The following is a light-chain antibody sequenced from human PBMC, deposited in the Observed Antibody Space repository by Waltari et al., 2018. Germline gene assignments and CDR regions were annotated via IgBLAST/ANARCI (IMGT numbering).Light chain of an antibody. CDR1: NIGSKS. CDR2: YDS. J-gene: IGLJ3*02. V-gene: IGLV3-21*04. Sequence: YVLTQPPSVSVDPGKTARLTCGGGNIGSKSVNWYKQKPGQAPVLVMFYDSDRPSEIPERFPGSNSGNTATLTISWVEAGDEADYHCQVWDDVTDSGVFGGGTKLTVL. CDR3: QVWDDVTDSGV.